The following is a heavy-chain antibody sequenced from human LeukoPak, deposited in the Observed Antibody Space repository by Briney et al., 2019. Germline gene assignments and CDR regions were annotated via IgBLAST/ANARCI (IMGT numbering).Heavy chain of an antibody. CDR1: GGSISSYY. D-gene: IGHD3-22*01. CDR2: IYYSGST. V-gene: IGHV4-59*01. Sequence: SETLSLTCTVSGGSISSYYWSWIRQPLGKGLEWIGYIYYSGSTNYNPSLKSRVTISVDTSKNQFSLKLSSVTAADTAVYYCARTNSSGYSDYWGQGTLVTVSS. J-gene: IGHJ4*02. CDR3: ARTNSSGYSDY.